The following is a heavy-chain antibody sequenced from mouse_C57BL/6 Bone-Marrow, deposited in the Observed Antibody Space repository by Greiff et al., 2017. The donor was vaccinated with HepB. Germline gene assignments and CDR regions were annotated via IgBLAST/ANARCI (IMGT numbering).Heavy chain of an antibody. CDR3: ASYYYGSSHWYFDV. J-gene: IGHJ1*03. CDR2: INPNNGGT. CDR1: GYTFTDYN. Sequence: EVKLVESGPELVKPGASVKIPCKASGYTFTDYNMDWVKQSHGKSLEWIGDINPNNGGTIYNQKFKGKATLTVDKSSSTAYMELRSLTSEDTAGYYGASYYYGSSHWYFDVWGTGTTVTVSS. D-gene: IGHD1-1*01. V-gene: IGHV1-18*01.